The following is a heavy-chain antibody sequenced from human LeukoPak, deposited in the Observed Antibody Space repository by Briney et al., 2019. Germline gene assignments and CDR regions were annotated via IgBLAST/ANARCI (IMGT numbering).Heavy chain of an antibody. J-gene: IGHJ5*02. CDR2: IYYSGST. CDR1: GASISSTTYY. Sequence: SETLSLTCTVSGASISSTTYYWGWIRQPPRKGLEWIASIYYSGSTYYNPSLKSRVTISVDTSKNQFSLKLSSVTAADTAVYYCARIGYCSGGSCYRGWFDPWGQGTLVTVSS. CDR3: ARIGYCSGGSCYRGWFDP. V-gene: IGHV4-39*01. D-gene: IGHD2-15*01.